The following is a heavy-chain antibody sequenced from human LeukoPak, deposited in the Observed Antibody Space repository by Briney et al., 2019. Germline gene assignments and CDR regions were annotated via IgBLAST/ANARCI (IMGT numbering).Heavy chain of an antibody. V-gene: IGHV3-69-1*01. D-gene: IGHD3-10*01. J-gene: IGHJ4*02. Sequence: GGSLRLSCAASGFILSDFTMNWVRQAPGKGLEWVSTISNTGVTHYADSVKGRFTISRDIAKNSQYLQIYSLRDEDTAVYYCARYYFGSGNYRTFDRWGQGALVIVSS. CDR1: GFILSDFT. CDR3: ARYYFGSGNYRTFDR. CDR2: ISNTGVT.